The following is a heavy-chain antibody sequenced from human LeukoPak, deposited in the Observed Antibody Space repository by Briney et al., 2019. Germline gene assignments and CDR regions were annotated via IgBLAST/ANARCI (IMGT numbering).Heavy chain of an antibody. J-gene: IGHJ4*02. CDR1: GFTFSRYA. Sequence: PGRSLRLSCAASGFTFSRYAMHWVRQAPGKGLEWVAVISYDGGNEYYADSVKGRFTISRDSSENTLYLQMNSLRVEDTAVYYCARVGYYSSGPFSYFDYWGQGTLVTVSS. CDR2: ISYDGGNE. V-gene: IGHV3-30-3*01. CDR3: ARVGYYSSGPFSYFDY. D-gene: IGHD3-10*01.